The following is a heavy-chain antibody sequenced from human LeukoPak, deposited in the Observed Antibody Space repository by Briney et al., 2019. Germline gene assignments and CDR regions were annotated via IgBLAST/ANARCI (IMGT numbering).Heavy chain of an antibody. CDR3: ARAYSSGGYWYYFDY. Sequence: GGSLRLSCAASGFTFRSYDMHWVRQAPGKGLEWVAVISYDGNNKYYADSVKGRFTISRDDSKNTLYLQMNSLRPEDTAVYYCARAYSSGGYWYYFDYWGQGTLVTVSS. J-gene: IGHJ4*02. D-gene: IGHD6-19*01. CDR1: GFTFRSYD. CDR2: ISYDGNNK. V-gene: IGHV3-30*03.